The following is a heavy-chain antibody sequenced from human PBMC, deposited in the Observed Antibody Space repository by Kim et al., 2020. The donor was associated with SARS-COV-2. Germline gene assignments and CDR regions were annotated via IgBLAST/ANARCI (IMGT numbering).Heavy chain of an antibody. J-gene: IGHJ4*02. V-gene: IGHV1-46*01. CDR2: INPSGGST. CDR3: ARDSALGGEGLVLLLDY. CDR1: GYTFTSYY. Sequence: ASVKVSCKASGYTFTSYYMHWVRQAPGQGLEWMGIINPSGGSTSYAQKFQGRVTMTRDTSTSTVYMELSSLRSEDTAVYYCARDSALGGEGLVLLLDYWGQGTLVTVSS. D-gene: IGHD6-19*01.